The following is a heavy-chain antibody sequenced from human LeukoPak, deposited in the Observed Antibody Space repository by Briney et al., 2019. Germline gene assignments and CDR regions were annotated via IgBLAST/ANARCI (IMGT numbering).Heavy chain of an antibody. V-gene: IGHV1-18*01. Sequence: ASVKVSCKASGYTFTSYGISWVRQAPGQGLEWMGWISAYNGNTNYAQKLQGRVTMTTDTSTSTAYMELRGLRSDDTAVYYCARFLAHSSSWENWFDPWGQGTLVTVSS. D-gene: IGHD6-13*01. CDR2: ISAYNGNT. CDR1: GYTFTSYG. J-gene: IGHJ5*02. CDR3: ARFLAHSSSWENWFDP.